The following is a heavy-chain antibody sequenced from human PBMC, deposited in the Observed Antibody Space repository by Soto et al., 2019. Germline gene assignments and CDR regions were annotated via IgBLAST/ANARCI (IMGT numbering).Heavy chain of an antibody. Sequence: SVKVSCKASGATFSSYAISWVRQAPGQGLEWMGGIIPIFGTANYAQKFQGRVTITADESTSTAYMELSSLRSEDTAVYYCARDPGGYYDGSGFAWFDPWGQGTLVTGSS. CDR3: ARDPGGYYDGSGFAWFDP. J-gene: IGHJ5*02. CDR2: IIPIFGTA. CDR1: GATFSSYA. D-gene: IGHD3-22*01. V-gene: IGHV1-69*13.